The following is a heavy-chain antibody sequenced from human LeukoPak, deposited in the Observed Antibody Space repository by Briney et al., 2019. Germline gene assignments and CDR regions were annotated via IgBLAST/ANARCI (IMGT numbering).Heavy chain of an antibody. V-gene: IGHV3-48*01. D-gene: IGHD2-15*01. CDR1: GFTFSSYR. CDR3: ARDGDIAFDI. Sequence: GGSLRLSCAASGFTFSSYRMNWVRQAPGKGLEWVSYISSSSSTIYYADSVKGRFTISRDNSRNSLYLQMNSLRAEDTAVYYCARDGDIAFDIWGQGTMVTVSS. J-gene: IGHJ3*02. CDR2: ISSSSSTI.